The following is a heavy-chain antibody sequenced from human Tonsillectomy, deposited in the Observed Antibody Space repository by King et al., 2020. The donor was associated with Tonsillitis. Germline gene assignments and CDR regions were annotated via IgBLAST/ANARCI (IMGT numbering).Heavy chain of an antibody. D-gene: IGHD3-3*01. J-gene: IGHJ6*02. Sequence: TLKESGPTLVKPPQTLTLTCTFSGFSLSTSGVGVGWIRQPPGKALEWLALIYWNDDKRYSPSLKGRLTITKDTSKNQVVLTMTNMDPVDTATYYCAPTPSDFWSGPYGMDVWGQGTTVTVSS. CDR3: APTPSDFWSGPYGMDV. CDR1: GFSLSTSGVG. V-gene: IGHV2-5*01. CDR2: IYWNDDK.